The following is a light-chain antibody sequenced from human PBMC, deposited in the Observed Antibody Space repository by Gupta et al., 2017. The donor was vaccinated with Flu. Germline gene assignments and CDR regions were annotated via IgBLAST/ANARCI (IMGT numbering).Light chain of an antibody. CDR3: QQDDDTPLT. CDR2: KAS. V-gene: IGKV4-1*01. CDR1: QTILRTSDNKNC. J-gene: IGKJ4*01. Sequence: DIVVTQSPGSLAVSLGERATINCKSSQTILRTSDNKNCLAWFQQKPGQPPKLLIYKASTRGSGVPDRFSGSGSGTDFTLTISSLQAEDVAVYYCQQDDDTPLTFGGGTKVEIK.